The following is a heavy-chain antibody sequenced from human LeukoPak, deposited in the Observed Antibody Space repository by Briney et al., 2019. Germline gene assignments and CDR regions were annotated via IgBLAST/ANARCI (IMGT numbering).Heavy chain of an antibody. CDR2: INSDGSST. Sequence: PGGSLRFSCAASGFTFSSYWMHWVRQAPGKGLVWVSRINSDGSSTTYADSVKGRFTISRDNAKNTLYLQMNSLRAEDTAVYYCARWETTVTTLDYWGQGTLVTVSS. J-gene: IGHJ4*02. CDR3: ARWETTVTTLDY. CDR1: GFTFSSYW. D-gene: IGHD4-17*01. V-gene: IGHV3-74*01.